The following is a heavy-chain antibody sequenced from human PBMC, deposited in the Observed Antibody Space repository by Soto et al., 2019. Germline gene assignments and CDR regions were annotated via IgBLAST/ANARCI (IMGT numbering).Heavy chain of an antibody. CDR3: ATQTDTAMVVGMDV. Sequence: LSLTCTVSGGSISSSSYYWGWIRQPPGKGLEWIGSIYYSGSTYYNPSLKSRVTISVDTSKNQFSLKLSSVTAADTAVYYCATQTDTAMVVGMDVWGQGTTVTVSS. CDR2: IYYSGST. CDR1: GGSISSSSYY. D-gene: IGHD5-18*01. V-gene: IGHV4-39*01. J-gene: IGHJ6*02.